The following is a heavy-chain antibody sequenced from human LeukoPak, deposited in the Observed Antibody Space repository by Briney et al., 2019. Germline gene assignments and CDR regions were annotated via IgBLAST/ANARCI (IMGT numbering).Heavy chain of an antibody. J-gene: IGHJ5*02. D-gene: IGHD1-26*01. CDR2: VYYTGST. V-gene: IGHV4-59*08. CDR3: ARHGPYLGRLGWFDP. Sequence: SETLSLTCTVSSGSISSYYWSWIRQPPGKGLEWIGYVYYTGSTNYNPSLKSRVTISVDTSKNQFSLNLSSVTAADTAVYYCARHGPYLGRLGWFDPWGQGTLVAVSS. CDR1: SGSISSYY.